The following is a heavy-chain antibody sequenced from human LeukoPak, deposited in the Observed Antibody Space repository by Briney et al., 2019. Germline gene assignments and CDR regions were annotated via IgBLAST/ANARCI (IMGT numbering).Heavy chain of an antibody. CDR3: ARRVVVPAAPYYFDY. CDR1: GFTVSSNY. Sequence: PGGSLRLSCAASGFTVSSNYMSWVRQAPGKGLEWVSIIYSGGITYYADSVKGRFSISRDNSKNTLYLQMNSLRAEDTAVYYCARRVVVPAAPYYFDYWGQGTLVTVSS. V-gene: IGHV3-53*01. D-gene: IGHD2-2*01. J-gene: IGHJ4*02. CDR2: IYSGGIT.